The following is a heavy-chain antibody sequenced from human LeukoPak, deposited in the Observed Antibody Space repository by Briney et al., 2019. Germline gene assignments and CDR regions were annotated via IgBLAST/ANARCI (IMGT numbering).Heavy chain of an antibody. D-gene: IGHD4-17*01. Sequence: PSETLSLTCTVSGGSISSGGYYWSWICQPPGKGLEWIGYIYYSGSTNYNPSLKSRVTISVDTSKNQFSLKLSSVTAADTAVYYCATTTVTTHYYYYMDVWGKGTTVTVSS. CDR1: GGSISSGGYY. V-gene: IGHV4-61*08. J-gene: IGHJ6*03. CDR2: IYYSGST. CDR3: ATTTVTTHYYYYMDV.